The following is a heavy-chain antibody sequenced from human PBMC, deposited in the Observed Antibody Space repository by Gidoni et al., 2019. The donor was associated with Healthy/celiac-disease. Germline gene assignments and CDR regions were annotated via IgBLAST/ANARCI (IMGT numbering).Heavy chain of an antibody. CDR2: ISYDGSNK. V-gene: IGHV3-30*18. J-gene: IGHJ4*02. D-gene: IGHD6-19*01. CDR1: GFTFSSYG. CDR3: AKDHRIAVAGTEFDY. Sequence: SGGGVVQPGRSLRLSCAASGFTFSSYGMHWVRPAPGKGLEWVAVISYDGSNKYYADSVKGRFTIYRDNSKNTLYLQMNSLRTEDKAVYYCAKDHRIAVAGTEFDYWGQGTLVTVSS.